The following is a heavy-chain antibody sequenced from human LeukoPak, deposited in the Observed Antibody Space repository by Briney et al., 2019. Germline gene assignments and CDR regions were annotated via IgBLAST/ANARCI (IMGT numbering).Heavy chain of an antibody. CDR1: GGTFSSYA. Sequence: VASVKVSCKASGGTFSSYAISWVRQAPGQGLEWMGGIIPIFGTANYAQKFQGRVTITTDESTSTAHMELISLRSEDTAVYYCARDGDCSGGSCPEYFQHWGQGTLVTVSS. V-gene: IGHV1-69*05. CDR3: ARDGDCSGGSCPEYFQH. J-gene: IGHJ1*01. CDR2: IIPIFGTA. D-gene: IGHD2-15*01.